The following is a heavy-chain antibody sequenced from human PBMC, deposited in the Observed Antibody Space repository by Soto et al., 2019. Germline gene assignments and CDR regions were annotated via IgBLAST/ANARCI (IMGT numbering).Heavy chain of an antibody. D-gene: IGHD6-13*01. CDR2: ISSSGDAI. V-gene: IGHV3-48*02. J-gene: IGHJ6*02. CDR3: ARDHGGSTWFVEVYYFFGMDV. CDR1: GFIFSDYT. Sequence: EVQLVESGGDLVQPGGSLRLSCAASGFIFSDYTMTWVRQAPGRGLEFVSHISSSGDAIFYAESVKGRFTVSRDNAKNSLSLQMNSLRDDDTAVYFCARDHGGSTWFVEVYYFFGMDVWGQGTAVTVSS.